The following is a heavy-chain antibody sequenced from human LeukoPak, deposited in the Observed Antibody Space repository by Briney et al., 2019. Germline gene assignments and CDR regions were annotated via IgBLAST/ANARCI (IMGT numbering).Heavy chain of an antibody. CDR1: GYLFTSYW. V-gene: IGHV5-51*01. Sequence: GESLKISCKGSGYLFTSYWIAWVRQMPGKGLEWMGIIYPADSDTRYSPSFQGQVTISADRSISTAFLRWTSLKASDTAIYYCARGRGTGSPIGPRYFDLWGRGTLVTVSS. J-gene: IGHJ2*01. CDR2: IYPADSDT. CDR3: ARGRGTGSPIGPRYFDL. D-gene: IGHD3-10*01.